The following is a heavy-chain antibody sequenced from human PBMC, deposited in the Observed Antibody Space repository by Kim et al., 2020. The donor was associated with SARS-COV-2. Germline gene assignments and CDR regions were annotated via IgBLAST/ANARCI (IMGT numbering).Heavy chain of an antibody. CDR1: GFTFSSYA. CDR2: ISGSGGST. J-gene: IGHJ1*01. V-gene: IGHV3-23*01. D-gene: IGHD3-3*01. Sequence: GGSLRLSCAASGFTFSSYAMSWVRQAPGKGLEWVSAISGSGGSTYYADSVKGRFTISRDNSKNTLYLQMNSLRAEDTAVYYCAKGGLFEITIFGVVIREYFQHWGQGTLVTVSS. CDR3: AKGGLFEITIFGVVIREYFQH.